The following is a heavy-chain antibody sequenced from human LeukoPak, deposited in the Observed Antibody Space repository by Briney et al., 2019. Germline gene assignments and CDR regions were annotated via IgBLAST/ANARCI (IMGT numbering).Heavy chain of an antibody. D-gene: IGHD3-22*01. CDR2: MNPNSGNT. V-gene: IGHV1-8*01. CDR1: GYTFTSYD. J-gene: IGHJ4*02. Sequence: ASVKVSCKASGYTFTSYDINWVRQATGQGLEWMGWMNPNSGNTGYAQKFQGRVTMTRNTSISTAYMELSSLRSEDTAVYYCARGLRTLAYYYDSSGYHYYFDYWGQGTLVTVSS. CDR3: ARGLRTLAYYYDSSGYHYYFDY.